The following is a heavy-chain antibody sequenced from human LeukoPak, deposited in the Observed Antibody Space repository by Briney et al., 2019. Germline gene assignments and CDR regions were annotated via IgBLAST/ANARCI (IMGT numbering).Heavy chain of an antibody. CDR2: ISYDVSNK. CDR3: AKGVAIAARRGPPQQ. J-gene: IGHJ1*01. CDR1: GFTFSSYC. D-gene: IGHD6-6*01. Sequence: PGGSLTLSCLASGFTFSSYCMHWVRQPPGKGLEWVAVISYDVSNKYYADSVKGRFTISRDTSKNTLYLQMNSLRAEDTAVYCCAKGVAIAARRGPPQQWGEGTLVTVSS. V-gene: IGHV3-30*18.